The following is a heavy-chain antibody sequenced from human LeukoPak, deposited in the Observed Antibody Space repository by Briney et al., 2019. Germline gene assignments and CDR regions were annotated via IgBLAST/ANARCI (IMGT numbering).Heavy chain of an antibody. CDR2: IYHIGST. D-gene: IGHD1-1*01. V-gene: IGHV4-4*02. CDR3: ARALQGERRSVFDY. J-gene: IGHJ4*02. Sequence: SETLSLTCAVSGGSISSSNWWSWVRQPPGKGLEWIGEIYHIGSTNYNPSLKSRVTISVDKSKNQFSLKMSSVTAADTAVYYCARALQGERRSVFDYWGQGNLVTVSS. CDR1: GGSISSSNW.